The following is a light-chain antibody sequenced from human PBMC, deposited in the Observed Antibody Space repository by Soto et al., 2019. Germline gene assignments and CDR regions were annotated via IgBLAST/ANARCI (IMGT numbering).Light chain of an antibody. CDR3: QTYDSSLSSAV. CDR2: GNT. CDR1: SSNIGAGYD. Sequence: QSVLTQPPSVSGAPGQRVTISCTGSSSNIGAGYDVHWYQQLPGTAPKLLIYGNTNRPSGVPYRFSGSKSGTSASLAITGRQAEDEADYYCQTYDSSLSSAVFGTGTKLTVL. V-gene: IGLV1-40*01. J-gene: IGLJ1*01.